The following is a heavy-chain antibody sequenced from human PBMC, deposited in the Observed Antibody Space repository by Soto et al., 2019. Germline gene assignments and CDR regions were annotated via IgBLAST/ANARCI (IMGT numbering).Heavy chain of an antibody. V-gene: IGHV4-30-4*01. CDR3: ARAHYGDYGYGMDV. CDR2: IYYSGST. D-gene: IGHD4-17*01. Sequence: SETLSLTCTVSGGSISSGDYYWILIRQPPGKGLEWIGYIYYSGSTYYNPSLKSRVTISVDRSKNQFSLKLTSVTAADTAVYYCARAHYGDYGYGMDVWGQGTTVTVSS. J-gene: IGHJ6*02. CDR1: GGSISSGDYY.